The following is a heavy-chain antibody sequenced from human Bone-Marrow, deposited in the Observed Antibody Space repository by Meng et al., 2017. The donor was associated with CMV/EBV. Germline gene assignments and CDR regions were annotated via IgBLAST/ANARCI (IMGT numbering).Heavy chain of an antibody. D-gene: IGHD3-3*01. CDR3: AGSLGDFWSGYWDYYYYGMDV. CDR1: GYSFTSYY. Sequence: VKVPSQGSGYSFTSYYMHWVRQAPGQGLEWMGIINPSGGSTSYAQKFQGRVTMTRDTSTSTVYMELSRLRSDDTAVYYCAGSLGDFWSGYWDYYYYGMDVWGQGTTVTVSS. V-gene: IGHV1-46*01. CDR2: INPSGGST. J-gene: IGHJ6*02.